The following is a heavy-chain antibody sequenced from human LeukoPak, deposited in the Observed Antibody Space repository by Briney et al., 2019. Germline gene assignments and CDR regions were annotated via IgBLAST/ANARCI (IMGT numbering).Heavy chain of an antibody. CDR2: ISGSGGST. D-gene: IGHD3-22*01. CDR3: AKDGYDSSGYYYNWFDP. J-gene: IGHJ5*02. CDR1: GFTFSSYA. V-gene: IGHV3-23*01. Sequence: PGGSLRLSCAASGFTFSSYAMSWVRQAPGKGLEWVSAISGSGGSTYYADSVKGRFTISRDNSKNTLYLQMNSLRAEDTAVYYCAKDGYDSSGYYYNWFDPWGQGTLVTVSS.